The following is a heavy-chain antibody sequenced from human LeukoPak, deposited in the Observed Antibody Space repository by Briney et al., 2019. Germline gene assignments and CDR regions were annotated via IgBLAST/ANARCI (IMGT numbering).Heavy chain of an antibody. D-gene: IGHD5-24*01. J-gene: IGHJ6*02. Sequence: PGGSLRLSCAASGFTFSSYAMSWVRQAPGKGLEWVSAISGSGGSTYYADSVKGRFTISRDNSKNTLYLQMNSLRAEDTAVYYCAKKSAHSYNKPDYYYYGMDVWGQGTTVTVSS. CDR3: AKKSAHSYNKPDYYYYGMDV. CDR2: ISGSGGST. V-gene: IGHV3-23*01. CDR1: GFTFSSYA.